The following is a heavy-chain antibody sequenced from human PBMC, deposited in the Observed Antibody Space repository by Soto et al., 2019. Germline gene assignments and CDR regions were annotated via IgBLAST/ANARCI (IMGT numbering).Heavy chain of an antibody. V-gene: IGHV4-39*01. CDR1: GGSISSSSYY. J-gene: IGHJ6*02. D-gene: IGHD3-10*01. Sequence: QLQLQESGPGLVKPSETLSLTCTVSGGSISSSSYYWGWIRQPPGKGLEWIGSIYYSGSTYYNPSLKSRVTISVDTSKNQFSLKLSSVTAADTAVYYCARHYYGSGASGSGMDVWGQGTTVTVSS. CDR3: ARHYYGSGASGSGMDV. CDR2: IYYSGST.